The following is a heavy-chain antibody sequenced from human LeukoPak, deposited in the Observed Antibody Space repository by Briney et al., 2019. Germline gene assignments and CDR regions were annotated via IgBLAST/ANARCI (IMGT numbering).Heavy chain of an antibody. CDR2: ISFDGTNK. CDR3: TRAAGQRLLSPDIFDY. CDR1: GFTFSTYA. D-gene: IGHD6-25*01. V-gene: IGHV3-30-3*01. Sequence: PGGSLRLSCAASGFTFSTYAMHWVRQAPGKGLEWVAVISFDGTNKYHADSVKGRFTISRDNSKNTLYLQMNSLRAEDTAVYYCTRAAGQRLLSPDIFDYWAREPWSPSPQ. J-gene: IGHJ4*02.